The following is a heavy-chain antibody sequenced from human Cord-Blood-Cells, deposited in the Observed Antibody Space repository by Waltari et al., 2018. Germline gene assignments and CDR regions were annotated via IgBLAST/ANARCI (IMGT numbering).Heavy chain of an antibody. V-gene: IGHV4-38-2*01. CDR2: IYHSGST. Sequence: QVQLQESGPGLVKPSETLSLTCAVSGYSTSRGYYWARIRQPPGKGLEWIGSIYHSGSTYYNPSLKSRVTISVDTSKNQFSLKLSSVTAADTAVYYCARIEAYDFWSGYFDYWGQGTLVTVSS. CDR3: ARIEAYDFWSGYFDY. J-gene: IGHJ4*02. D-gene: IGHD3-3*01. CDR1: GYSTSRGYY.